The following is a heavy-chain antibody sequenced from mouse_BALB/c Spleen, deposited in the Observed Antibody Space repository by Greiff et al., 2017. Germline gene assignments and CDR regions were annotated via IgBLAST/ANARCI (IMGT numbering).Heavy chain of an antibody. J-gene: IGHJ2*01. V-gene: IGHV1-7*01. CDR1: GYTFTSYW. CDR3: ASCDLYYFDY. D-gene: IGHD2-13*01. CDR2: INPSTGYT. Sequence: QVQLQQSGAELVKPGASVKMSCKASGYTFTSYWMHWVKQRPGQGLEWIGYINPSTGYTEYNQKFKDKATLTADKSSSTAYMQLSSLTSEDSAVYYCASCDLYYFDYWGQGTTLTVSS.